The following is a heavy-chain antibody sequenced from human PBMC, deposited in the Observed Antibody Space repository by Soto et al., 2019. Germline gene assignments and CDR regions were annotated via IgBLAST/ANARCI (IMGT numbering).Heavy chain of an antibody. V-gene: IGHV3-48*02. D-gene: IGHD6-19*01. CDR3: ARFFGSGFDY. Sequence: EVQLVESGGGLVQPGGSLRLSCVASGFTFSTDTMNWVRQAPGKGLEWVAHISTSGATRYYADSVKGRFTISRDNAKTSLYLQMDSLRNEDTAVYHCARFFGSGFDYWVQGTLVTVSS. J-gene: IGHJ4*02. CDR2: ISTSGATR. CDR1: GFTFSTDT.